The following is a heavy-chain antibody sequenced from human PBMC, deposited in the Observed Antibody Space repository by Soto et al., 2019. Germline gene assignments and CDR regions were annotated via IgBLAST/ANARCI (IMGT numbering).Heavy chain of an antibody. Sequence: ASVKVSCKASGYTFTGYYMHWVRQPPGQGLEWMGWINPNSGGTNYAQKFQGWVTMTRDTSTSTDYMELSRLRSDDTAVYYCAREAGFVGYYYGMDVWGQGTTVTVSS. CDR3: AREAGFVGYYYGMDV. D-gene: IGHD3-10*01. CDR1: GYTFTGYY. V-gene: IGHV1-2*04. CDR2: INPNSGGT. J-gene: IGHJ6*02.